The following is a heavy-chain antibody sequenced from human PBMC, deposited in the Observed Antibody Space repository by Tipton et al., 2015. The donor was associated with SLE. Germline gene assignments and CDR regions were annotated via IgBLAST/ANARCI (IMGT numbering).Heavy chain of an antibody. CDR1: GGSISSYY. CDR3: ARGNDYYYGMDV. CDR2: IYYSGST. V-gene: IGHV4-59*12. J-gene: IGHJ6*02. Sequence: TLSLTCTVSGGSISSYYWSWIRQPPGKGLEWIGYIYYSGSTNYNPSLKSRVTISVDTSKNQFSLKLSSVTAADTAVYYCARGNDYYYGMDVWGQGTTVTVSS.